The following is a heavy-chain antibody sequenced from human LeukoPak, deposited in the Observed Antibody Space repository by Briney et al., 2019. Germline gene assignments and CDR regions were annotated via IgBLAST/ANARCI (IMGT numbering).Heavy chain of an antibody. D-gene: IGHD3-22*01. CDR1: GFTFGNYW. J-gene: IGHJ4*02. CDR2: IYTGGGT. V-gene: IGHV3-53*01. Sequence: GGSLRLSCAASGFTFGNYWMSWVRQAPGKGLEWVSVIYTGGGTDHADSVKGRFTISRDNSKNTLSLQMNSLRADDTAIYYCTRSGYRHPYHFESWGQGTLVIVSS. CDR3: TRSGYRHPYHFES.